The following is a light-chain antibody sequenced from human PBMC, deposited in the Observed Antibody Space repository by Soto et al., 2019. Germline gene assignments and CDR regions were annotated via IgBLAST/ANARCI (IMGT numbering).Light chain of an antibody. V-gene: IGLV9-49*01. CDR3: GADHGSGSNFVV. J-gene: IGLJ2*01. Sequence: QLVLTQPPSASASLGASVTLTCTLSSGYSNYKMDWYQQRPGKGPRFVMRVGTGGIVGSKGDGIPDRFSVLGSGLNRYLTIKNIQEEDESDYHCGADHGSGSNFVVFGGGTKVTVL. CDR2: VGTGGIVG. CDR1: SGYSNYK.